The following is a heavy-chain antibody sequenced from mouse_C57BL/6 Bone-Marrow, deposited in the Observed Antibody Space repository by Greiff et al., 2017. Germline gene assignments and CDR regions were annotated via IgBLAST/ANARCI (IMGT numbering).Heavy chain of an antibody. CDR3: ARLTDGYPTMDY. CDR1: GFTFTDYY. J-gene: IGHJ4*01. Sequence: EVKLVESGGGLVQPGGSLSLSCAASGFTFTDYYMSWVRQPPGKALEWLGFIRNKANGYTTEYSASVKGRFTISRDNSQSILYLQMNALRAEDSATYYCARLTDGYPTMDYWGQGTSVTVSS. V-gene: IGHV7-3*01. D-gene: IGHD2-3*01. CDR2: IRNKANGYTT.